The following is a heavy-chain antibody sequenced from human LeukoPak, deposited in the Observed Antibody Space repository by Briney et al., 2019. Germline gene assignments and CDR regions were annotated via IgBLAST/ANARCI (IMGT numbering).Heavy chain of an antibody. V-gene: IGHV3-7*01. CDR2: IKQDGSDK. CDR1: GFTFSSYW. J-gene: IGHJ4*02. CDR3: AKDRYEYYYDSSGYLSDY. D-gene: IGHD3-22*01. Sequence: GGSLRLSCVASGFTFSSYWVTWVRQAPGKGLEWVANIKQDGSDKYYVDSVKGRFTISRDNSKNTLYLQMNSLRAEDTAVYYCAKDRYEYYYDSSGYLSDYWGQGTLVTVSS.